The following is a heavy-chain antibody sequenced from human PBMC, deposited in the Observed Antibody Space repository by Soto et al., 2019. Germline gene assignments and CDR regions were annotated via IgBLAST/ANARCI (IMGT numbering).Heavy chain of an antibody. V-gene: IGHV4-30-2*01. J-gene: IGHJ5*02. CDR1: GGSITSGDSYS. D-gene: IGHD3-10*01. CDR3: ARAVAPYFGTWFGP. Sequence: PSETLSLTCAVSGGSITSGDSYSWSWIRQPPGKGLEWIGSISHTGSTSYNPSLKSRLTMSVDKSKNQFSLRLSSVTAADMAVYYCARAVAPYFGTWFGPWGQGTLVTVSS. CDR2: ISHTGST.